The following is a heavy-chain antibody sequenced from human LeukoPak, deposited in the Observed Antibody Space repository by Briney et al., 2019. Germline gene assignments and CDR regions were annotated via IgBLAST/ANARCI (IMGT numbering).Heavy chain of an antibody. CDR2: IYYSGST. CDR1: GGSISTYY. D-gene: IGHD5-18*01. J-gene: IGHJ4*02. CDR3: ARDSSYGPIDY. Sequence: SETLSLTCTVSGGSISTYYWSWIRQPPGKGLEWIGNIYYSGSTNYNPSLKSRVTISVDTSKNQFSLKLSSVTAADTAVYYCARDSSYGPIDYWGQGTLVTVSS. V-gene: IGHV4-59*01.